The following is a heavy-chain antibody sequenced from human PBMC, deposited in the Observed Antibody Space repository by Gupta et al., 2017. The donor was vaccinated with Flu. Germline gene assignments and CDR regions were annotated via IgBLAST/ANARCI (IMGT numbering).Heavy chain of an antibody. CDR3: ARGGASSRYFDY. D-gene: IGHD3-16*01. V-gene: IGHV4-59*01. Sequence: CSVSGGSIGSDYWSWIRQPPGKGLEWIAFIQYSGSTNYNPSLKSRVTISVDTSKNQFSLKLSSMTAADTAVYYCARGGASSRYFDYWGQGALVTVSA. CDR2: IQYSGST. J-gene: IGHJ4*02. CDR1: GGSIGSDY.